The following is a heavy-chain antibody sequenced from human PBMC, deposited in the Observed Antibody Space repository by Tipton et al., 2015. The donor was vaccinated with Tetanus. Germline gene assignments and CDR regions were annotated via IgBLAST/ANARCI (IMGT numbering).Heavy chain of an antibody. Sequence: QLVQSGAEVKKPGSSVKVSCKASGGTFSSYVISWVRKAPGQGLEWMGGIVPIRGTAEYAQRFLGRVTMTRDTPTSTVYMEMSSLRSEDTAVYYCARDREAFDYWGQGTKVTVSS. CDR1: GGTFSSYV. V-gene: IGHV1-69*06. D-gene: IGHD1-26*01. CDR3: ARDREAFDY. J-gene: IGHJ3*01. CDR2: IVPIRGTA.